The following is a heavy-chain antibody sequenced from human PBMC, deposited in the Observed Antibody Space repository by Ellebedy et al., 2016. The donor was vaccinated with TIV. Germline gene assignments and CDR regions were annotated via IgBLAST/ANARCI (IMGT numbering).Heavy chain of an antibody. D-gene: IGHD4-11*01. J-gene: IGHJ4*02. CDR3: VRDLTNPVTGDY. Sequence: AASVKVSCKTSGYSFTAYYIHWVRQAPGQGPEWVGWIHPDNGVTVYEQKLQGRVTITGDTSISTVYMELSSLRSDDTAIYYCVRDLTNPVTGDYWGQGTLVFVSS. V-gene: IGHV1-2*02. CDR2: IHPDNGVT. CDR1: GYSFTAYY.